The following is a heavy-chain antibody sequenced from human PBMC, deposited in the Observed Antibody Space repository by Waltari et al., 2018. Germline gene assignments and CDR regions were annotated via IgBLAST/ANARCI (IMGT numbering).Heavy chain of an antibody. CDR2: VDVVESHT. Sequence: VQLVQSGAELKKPGESVKISCRGYGYTFVSYAITWFRQTPGKGLEWLGRVDVVESHTTDSPSFAGHVTMSADKTIDTAYLEGNILKASDTGTYYCARGPDISSSDFFPHWGQGTLITVSS. CDR1: GYTFVSYA. V-gene: IGHV5-10-1*03. CDR3: ARGPDISSSDFFPH. D-gene: IGHD6-6*01. J-gene: IGHJ1*01.